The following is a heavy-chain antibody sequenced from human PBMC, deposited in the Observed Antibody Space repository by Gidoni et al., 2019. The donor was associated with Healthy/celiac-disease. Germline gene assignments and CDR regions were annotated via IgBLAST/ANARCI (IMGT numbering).Heavy chain of an antibody. Sequence: EVQLFASGGGSVQPGGSLRLSCAASGFPFSSYAMGWVRQAPGQGLEWISAISGSGGSTYYADSVKGRFTISRDNSKNTLYLQMNSLRAEDTAVYYCAKVPGHYYYYYMDVWGKGTTVTVSS. CDR1: GFPFSSYA. CDR3: AKVPGHYYYYYMDV. V-gene: IGHV3-23*01. J-gene: IGHJ6*03. CDR2: ISGSGGST. D-gene: IGHD3-10*01.